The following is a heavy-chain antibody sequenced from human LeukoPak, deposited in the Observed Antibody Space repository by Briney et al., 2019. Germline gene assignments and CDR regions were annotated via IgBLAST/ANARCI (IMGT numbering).Heavy chain of an antibody. CDR3: ATSADYPFDY. Sequence: SETLSLTCTVSGGSIINSNHYWGWIRQPPGKGLEWIGYIYYSGSTNYNPSLKSRVTISVDTSKNQFSLKLSSVTAADTAVYYCATSADYPFDYWGQGTLVTVSS. CDR1: GGSIINSNHY. D-gene: IGHD4-11*01. CDR2: IYYSGST. V-gene: IGHV4-61*05. J-gene: IGHJ4*02.